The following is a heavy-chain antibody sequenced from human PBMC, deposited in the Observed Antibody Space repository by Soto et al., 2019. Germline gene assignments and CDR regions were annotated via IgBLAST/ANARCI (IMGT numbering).Heavy chain of an antibody. CDR2: ISAYNGNK. D-gene: IGHD1-1*01. CDR1: GYTFTSYG. V-gene: IGHV1-18*01. J-gene: IGHJ4*02. CDR3: ARYAAIGMNEY. Sequence: QVQLVQSGAEVKKPGASVKVSCKASGYTFTSYGISWVRQAPGQGLEWMGWISAYNGNKKYAQKLQDRVTMTTDTSTSTAYIEPRSLRSDDTAVYYCARYAAIGMNEYWGQGTLVTVSS.